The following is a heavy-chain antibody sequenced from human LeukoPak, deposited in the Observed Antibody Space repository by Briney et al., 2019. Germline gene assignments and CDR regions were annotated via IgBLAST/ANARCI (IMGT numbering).Heavy chain of an antibody. J-gene: IGHJ4*02. CDR2: IHNSGRT. CDR3: ARHGTISSESYFDY. CDR1: GGSFSGYY. D-gene: IGHD1-14*01. V-gene: IGHV4-59*08. Sequence: ETPSLTCAVYGGSFSGYYWSWIGQPPGKGLEWIGYIHNSGRTNYHPPLKSRVTGFVDTSKNQVSLRLSSVTAADTAVYYCARHGTISSESYFDYWAQGALVTVSS.